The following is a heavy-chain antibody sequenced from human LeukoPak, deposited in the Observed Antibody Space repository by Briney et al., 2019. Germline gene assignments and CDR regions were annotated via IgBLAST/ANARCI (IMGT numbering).Heavy chain of an antibody. CDR3: AKHRSITSPKSAMDV. V-gene: IGHV3-23*01. CDR1: GFTFSSYA. CDR2: ISGSGGST. Sequence: GGSLRLSCAASGFTFSSYAMSWVRQAPAQGLEWVSTISGSGGSTYYADSVKGRLTISRDNTKDTLYLQMNSLRAEDTAVYYCAKHRSITSPKSAMDVWGQGTTVTVSS. D-gene: IGHD2-2*01. J-gene: IGHJ6*02.